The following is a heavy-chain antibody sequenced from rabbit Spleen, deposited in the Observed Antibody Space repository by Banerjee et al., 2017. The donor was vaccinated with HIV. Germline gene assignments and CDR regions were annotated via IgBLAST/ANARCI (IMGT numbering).Heavy chain of an antibody. V-gene: IGHV1S45*01. CDR2: IDAGSSAFT. CDR3: ARDTSSSFSSYGMDL. J-gene: IGHJ6*01. CDR1: GVSFSSDYF. D-gene: IGHD1-1*01. Sequence: EQLEESGGGLVKPEGSLTLTCKASGVSFSSDYFMCWVRQAPGKGLEWIACIDAGSSAFTYFASWVQGRFTISKTSSTTVTLQMTSLTAADTATYFCARDTSSSFSSYGMDLWGPGTLVTVS.